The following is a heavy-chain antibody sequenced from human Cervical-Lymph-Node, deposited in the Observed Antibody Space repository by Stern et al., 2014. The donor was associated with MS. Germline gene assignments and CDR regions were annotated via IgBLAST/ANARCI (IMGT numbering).Heavy chain of an antibody. J-gene: IGHJ4*01. CDR1: RGSVGSGGYS. V-gene: IGHV4-30-2*01. Sequence: QLQLQESDSRLVKPSQTLSLTCAVSRGSVGSGGYSWNWIRQPAGKGLEWIGNIYFTGTTYNNPSFQSRVTISVDRSKSQFYLNLSSLTAADTAVYYCARGHCSGGTCYFDSWGQGTLVTVSS. CDR3: ARGHCSGGTCYFDS. D-gene: IGHD2-15*01. CDR2: IYFTGTT.